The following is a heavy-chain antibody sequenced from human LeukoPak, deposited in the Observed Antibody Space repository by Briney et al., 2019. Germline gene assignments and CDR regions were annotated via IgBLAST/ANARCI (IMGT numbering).Heavy chain of an antibody. V-gene: IGHV3-48*03. D-gene: IGHD6-19*01. J-gene: IGHJ4*02. Sequence: PGGSLRLSCAASGFTFSSYEMNWVGQAPGKGLEWVSYISSGSTIYDADSVKGRFTTSRDNAKNSLYLQMNGLRAEDTAVYYWARESIAVAVAPFDYWGQGTLATVSS. CDR2: ISSGSTI. CDR1: GFTFSSYE. CDR3: ARESIAVAVAPFDY.